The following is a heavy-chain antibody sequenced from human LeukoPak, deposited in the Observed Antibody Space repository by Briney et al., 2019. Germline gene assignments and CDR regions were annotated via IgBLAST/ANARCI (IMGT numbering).Heavy chain of an antibody. V-gene: IGHV4-34*01. CDR3: ARGPSLHYYASTGYFDY. Sequence: SETLSLTCAVYGGSFSGYYWRWIRQPPGKGLEWIGEINHSGSTNYNPSLKSRVTISVDTSKNQFSLKLSSVTAADTAVYYCARGPSLHYYASTGYFDYWGQGTLVTVSS. D-gene: IGHD3-22*01. CDR1: GGSFSGYY. CDR2: INHSGST. J-gene: IGHJ4*02.